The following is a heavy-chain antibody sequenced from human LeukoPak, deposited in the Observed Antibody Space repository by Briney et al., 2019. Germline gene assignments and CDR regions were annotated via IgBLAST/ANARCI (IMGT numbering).Heavy chain of an antibody. V-gene: IGHV4-34*01. D-gene: IGHD1-26*01. CDR1: DGSFSAYY. Sequence: PSDTLSLTCGVSDGSFSAYYWIWIRQPPGKGLEWIGEINHSGSANYNPSLRSRVTISVDTSKNQFSLKLSSVTAADTAVYYCARGSGSYYRNWGQGTLVTVSS. CDR3: ARGSGSYYRN. CDR2: INHSGSA. J-gene: IGHJ4*02.